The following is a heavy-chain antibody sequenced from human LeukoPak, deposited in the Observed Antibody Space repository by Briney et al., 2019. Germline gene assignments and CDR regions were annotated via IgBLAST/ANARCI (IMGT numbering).Heavy chain of an antibody. Sequence: PGGSLRLSCAASGFTFSSYAMSWVRQAPGKGLEWVSAISGSGGSTYYADSVKGRFTTSRDNSKNTLYLQMNSLRVEDTAVYYCAKVIGGSSAYDALDIWGQGTMVTVSS. V-gene: IGHV3-23*01. J-gene: IGHJ3*02. CDR2: ISGSGGST. CDR1: GFTFSSYA. CDR3: AKVIGGSSAYDALDI. D-gene: IGHD6-6*01.